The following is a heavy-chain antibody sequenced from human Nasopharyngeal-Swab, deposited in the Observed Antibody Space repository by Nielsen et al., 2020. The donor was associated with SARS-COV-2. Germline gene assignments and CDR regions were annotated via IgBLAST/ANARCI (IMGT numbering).Heavy chain of an antibody. CDR3: ARDPYDFWSGDFDY. V-gene: IGHV3-7*01. J-gene: IGHJ4*02. Sequence: GGSLRLSCAASGFTFSSYWMSWVRQAPGKGLEWVANIKQNGNEKYYVDSVKGRFTISRDNAKNSLYLQMNSLRAEDTAVYYCARDPYDFWSGDFDYWGQGTLVTVSS. CDR1: GFTFSSYW. CDR2: IKQNGNEK. D-gene: IGHD3-3*01.